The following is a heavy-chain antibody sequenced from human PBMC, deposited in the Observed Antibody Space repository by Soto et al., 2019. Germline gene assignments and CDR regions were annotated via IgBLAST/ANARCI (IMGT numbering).Heavy chain of an antibody. D-gene: IGHD3-16*01. Sequence: QVQLVQSGAEVKKPGASVKVSCKASGYTFTSYDINWVRQATGQGLEWMGWMNPNSANTGYAQKFQGRVTMSRNTSISTAYTELRSLRSDDTAVYYCASEGVRGMDVWGQGTTVTVSS. CDR1: GYTFTSYD. CDR3: ASEGVRGMDV. J-gene: IGHJ6*02. CDR2: MNPNSANT. V-gene: IGHV1-8*01.